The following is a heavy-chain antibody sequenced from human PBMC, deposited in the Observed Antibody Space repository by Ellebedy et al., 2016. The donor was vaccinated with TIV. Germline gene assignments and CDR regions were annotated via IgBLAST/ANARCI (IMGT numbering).Heavy chain of an antibody. V-gene: IGHV1-18*01. CDR2: ISAYNGNT. CDR3: ARPHYDLLTDSYTYFDY. J-gene: IGHJ4*02. CDR1: DYTFTSYA. Sequence: ASVKVSXKTSDYTFTSYAISWLRQAPGQGLEWIGWISAYNGNTNYAQKFQGRVTMTTDTSTSTAYMELRSLRSDDTAVYYCARPHYDLLTDSYTYFDYWGQGTLVTVSS. D-gene: IGHD3-9*01.